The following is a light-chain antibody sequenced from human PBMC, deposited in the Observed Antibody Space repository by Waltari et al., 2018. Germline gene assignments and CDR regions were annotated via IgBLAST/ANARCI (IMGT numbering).Light chain of an antibody. J-gene: IGLJ2*01. V-gene: IGLV1-51*01. CDR3: ATWDNSLSEVV. Sequence: QSVLTQPPSVSAAPGQKVTISCSGSISNIGNYYVSWYHQLPGAAPKLLIYDNNNRPSWLRARFSASKSGTSATLGITGLQIGDEADYYCATWDNSLSEVVFGGGTKLTVL. CDR2: DNN. CDR1: ISNIGNYY.